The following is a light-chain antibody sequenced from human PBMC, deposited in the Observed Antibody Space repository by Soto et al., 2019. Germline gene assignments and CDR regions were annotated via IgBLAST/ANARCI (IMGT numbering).Light chain of an antibody. CDR2: LNIDGSH. CDR3: QTWVTGPPWV. CDR1: SGHSSYA. J-gene: IGLJ3*02. V-gene: IGLV4-69*01. Sequence: QPVLTQSPSASASLGASVKLTCTLSSGHSSYAIAWHQQQPGRGPRYLMKLNIDGSHIKGDGIPDRFSGSSSGAERYLTISSLQSEDEADYYCQTWVTGPPWVFGGGTKLTVL.